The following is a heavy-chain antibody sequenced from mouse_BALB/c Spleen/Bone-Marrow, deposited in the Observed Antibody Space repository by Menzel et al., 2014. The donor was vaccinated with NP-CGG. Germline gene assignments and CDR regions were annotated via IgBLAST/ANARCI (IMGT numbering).Heavy chain of an antibody. D-gene: IGHD2-1*01. J-gene: IGHJ4*01. Sequence: EVQGVESGGDLVKSGGSLKLSCAASGFTFSSYSMSWVRQIPEKRLEWVATISSGGGNIYYPDSVKGRFTISRDNAKSNLYLQMSSLRSEDTALYYCVRSSPFFNGKGGDYAMDYWGQGTSVTVSS. CDR2: ISSGGGNI. CDR3: VRSSPFFNGKGGDYAMDY. V-gene: IGHV5-9*03. CDR1: GFTFSSYS.